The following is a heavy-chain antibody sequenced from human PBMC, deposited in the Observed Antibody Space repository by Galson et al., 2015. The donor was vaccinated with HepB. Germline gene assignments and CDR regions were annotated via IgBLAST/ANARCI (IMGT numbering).Heavy chain of an antibody. CDR2: INPNSGGT. J-gene: IGHJ4*02. Sequence: SVKVSCKASGYTFTGYYMHWVRQAPGQGLEWMGRINPNSGGTNYAQKFQGRVTMTRDTSISTAYMELSRLRSDDTAVYYCARGMTTVMVGFDYWGQGTLVTVSS. V-gene: IGHV1-2*06. CDR3: ARGMTTVMVGFDY. CDR1: GYTFTGYY. D-gene: IGHD4-17*01.